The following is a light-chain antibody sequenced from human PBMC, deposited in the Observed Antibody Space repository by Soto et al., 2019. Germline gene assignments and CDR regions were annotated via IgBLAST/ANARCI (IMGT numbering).Light chain of an antibody. V-gene: IGLV2-18*02. J-gene: IGLJ1*01. CDR2: EFS. Sequence: QSALTQPPSVSGSPGQSVTISCTGTSSDVGSYNSVSWYQQSPGTVPKLMIYEFSNGPSGVPDRFSGSKSGNTASLTISGLQAEDEADYYCSSYTTSNTYVFGTGTKLTVL. CDR3: SSYTTSNTYV. CDR1: SSDVGSYNS.